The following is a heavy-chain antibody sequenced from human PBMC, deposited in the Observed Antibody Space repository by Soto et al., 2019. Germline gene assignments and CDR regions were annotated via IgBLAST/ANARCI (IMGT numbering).Heavy chain of an antibody. V-gene: IGHV3-7*01. J-gene: IGHJ4*02. D-gene: IGHD3-10*01. CDR3: ARGRPPSSGGNFDS. CDR2: INQNEGEK. Sequence: EVHLAESGGGLVQPGGSLRVSCTASGFTFRNYWMTWVRQAPGKGLEWVANINQNEGEKYYVDSVKGRFTISRDNAYKSLYLEMDHLRVDDSAVYFCARGRPPSSGGNFDSWGQGTRVSVSS. CDR1: GFTFRNYW.